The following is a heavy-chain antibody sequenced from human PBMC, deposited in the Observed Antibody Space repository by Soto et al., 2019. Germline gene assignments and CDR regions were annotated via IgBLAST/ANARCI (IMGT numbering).Heavy chain of an antibody. CDR1: GYTFTSYD. CDR3: ARLKQDYAVA. J-gene: IGHJ5*02. V-gene: IGHV1-8*01. D-gene: IGHD3-16*01. CDR2: MNPNRGNT. Sequence: QVQLVQSGAEVKKPGASVKVSCKASGYTFTSYDINWVRLATGQGLEWMGWMNPNRGNTAYAQKFQGRVTMTMNTSLRTAYMELSSLRSEDTAVYYCARLKQDYAVAWGQGTLVTVSS.